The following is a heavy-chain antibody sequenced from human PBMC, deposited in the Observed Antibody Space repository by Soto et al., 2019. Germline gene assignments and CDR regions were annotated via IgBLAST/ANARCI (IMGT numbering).Heavy chain of an antibody. CDR1: GYTFTGYY. J-gene: IGHJ4*02. CDR3: ARPLGIAASGDVGWLDF. Sequence: QGQLVQSGAEVKKPGASVKVSCKASGYTFTGYYIHWVRQAPGQGLEWMGWINPNSGGTNYAQKFQGRVSMTRDTSINTAYLDLSRLTSDDTAVYYCARPLGIAASGDVGWLDFWGQGTLVTVSS. D-gene: IGHD6-13*01. CDR2: INPNSGGT. V-gene: IGHV1-2*02.